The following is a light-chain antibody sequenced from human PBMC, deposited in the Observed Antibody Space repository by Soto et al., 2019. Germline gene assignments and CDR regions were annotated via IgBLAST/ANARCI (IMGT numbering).Light chain of an antibody. CDR2: EVN. CDR1: NNDIGGYTY. J-gene: IGLJ1*01. CDR3: SSYSRSINYV. Sequence: QAVVTQPPSASGSPGQSVTISCTGTNNDIGGYTYVSWYQQLPGKAPKLMIYEVNKRPSGIPDRFSGSKSGNTASLTVSGLQPEDEDEYFCSSYSRSINYVFGTGTKVTVL. V-gene: IGLV2-8*01.